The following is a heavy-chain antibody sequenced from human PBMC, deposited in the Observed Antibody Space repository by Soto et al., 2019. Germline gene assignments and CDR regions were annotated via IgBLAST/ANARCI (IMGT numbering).Heavy chain of an antibody. CDR3: ARRIRHYDFLDS. CDR1: GGPITGSDYY. V-gene: IGHV4-39*01. D-gene: IGHD3-3*01. CDR2: IHYDGST. J-gene: IGHJ5*01. Sequence: QLQLQESGPGLVKASETLSLTCAVSGGPITGSDYYWDWIRRPPGEGLEWIGTIHYDGSTSYNPSLRSRVTMSVDTSKNQFSLKLTSVTAADTAVYYCARRIRHYDFLDSWGRGTLVTVSS.